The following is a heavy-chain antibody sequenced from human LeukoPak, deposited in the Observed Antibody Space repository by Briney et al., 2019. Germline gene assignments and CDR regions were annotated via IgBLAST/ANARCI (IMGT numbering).Heavy chain of an antibody. CDR1: GYTFTGYY. J-gene: IGHJ3*02. Sequence: ASVKASCKASGYTFTGYYMHWVRQAPGQGLEWMGWINPSSGGTNYAQKFQGRVTMTRDTSISTAYMELSRLRSDDTAVYYCARVYGSHDAFDIWGQGTMVTVSS. D-gene: IGHD1-26*01. V-gene: IGHV1-2*02. CDR3: ARVYGSHDAFDI. CDR2: INPSSGGT.